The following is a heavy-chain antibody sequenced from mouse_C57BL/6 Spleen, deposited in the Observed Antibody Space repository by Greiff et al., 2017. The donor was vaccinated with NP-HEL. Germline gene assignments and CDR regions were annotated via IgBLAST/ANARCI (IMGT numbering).Heavy chain of an antibody. V-gene: IGHV1-53*01. D-gene: IGHD2-4*01. CDR2: INPSNGGR. CDR3: ARSDYYEPLFAD. Sequence: VQLQQPGTELVKPGASVKLSGKAAGYTFTSYWMHWVKQRPGQGLEWIGNINPSNGGRKYNEKFNSKATLPVDNSSSTAYMQRSSLTTEDSAVYYCARSDYYEPLFADWGKGTLVTVSA. J-gene: IGHJ3*01. CDR1: GYTFTSYW.